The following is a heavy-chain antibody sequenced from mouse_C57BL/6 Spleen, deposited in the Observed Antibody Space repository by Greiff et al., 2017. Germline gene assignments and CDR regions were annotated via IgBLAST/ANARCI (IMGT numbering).Heavy chain of an antibody. Sequence: EVQLVESGGGLVQPGESLKLSCESNEYEFPSHDMSWVRQTPEKRLELVAAINSDGGSTYYPDTMERRFIISRDNTKKTLYLQMNGLRSEDTAMYYCASSVVTQLAFWGQGTLVTVSA. V-gene: IGHV5-2*01. CDR2: INSDGGST. CDR3: ASSVVTQLAF. CDR1: EYEFPSHD. J-gene: IGHJ3*01. D-gene: IGHD2-1*01.